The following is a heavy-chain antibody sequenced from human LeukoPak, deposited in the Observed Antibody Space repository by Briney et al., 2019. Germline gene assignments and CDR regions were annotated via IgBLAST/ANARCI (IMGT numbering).Heavy chain of an antibody. D-gene: IGHD3-16*01. Sequence: SETLSLTCIVSGGSIRSYYWSWIRQPPGKGLEWIGYIYYSGSTNYNPSLKSRVTISVDTSKNQISLKLSSVTAEDTAVYYCASLRGGSFDDWGQGTLVTVSS. V-gene: IGHV4-59*01. J-gene: IGHJ4*02. CDR2: IYYSGST. CDR1: GGSIRSYY. CDR3: ASLRGGSFDD.